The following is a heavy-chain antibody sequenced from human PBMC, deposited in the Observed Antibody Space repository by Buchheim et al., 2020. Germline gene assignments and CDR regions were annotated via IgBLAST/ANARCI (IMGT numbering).Heavy chain of an antibody. CDR3: ARVGAAAGTVYYYYGMDV. CDR2: INSDGSST. Sequence: EVQLVESGGGLVQPGGSLRLSCAASGFTFSSYWMHWVRQAPGKGLVWVSRINSDGSSTSYADSVKGRFTISRDNATNTLFLQMNSLRAEDTAVYYCARVGAAAGTVYYYYGMDVWGQGTT. J-gene: IGHJ6*02. V-gene: IGHV3-74*01. CDR1: GFTFSSYW. D-gene: IGHD6-13*01.